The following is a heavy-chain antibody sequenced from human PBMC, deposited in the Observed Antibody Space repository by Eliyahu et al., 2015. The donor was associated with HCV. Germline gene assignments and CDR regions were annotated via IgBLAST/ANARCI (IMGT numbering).Heavy chain of an antibody. V-gene: IGHV1-69*04. Sequence: QVQLVQSGAEVKKPGSSVKVSCKASGGTFSSYAISWVRQAPGQGLEWMGRIIPILGIANYAQKFQGRVTITADKSTSTAYMELNSLRSEDTAVYYCASRGERVAFDIWGQGTMVTVSS. CDR3: ASRGERVAFDI. J-gene: IGHJ3*02. CDR2: IIPILGIA. D-gene: IGHD1-26*01. CDR1: GGTFSSYA.